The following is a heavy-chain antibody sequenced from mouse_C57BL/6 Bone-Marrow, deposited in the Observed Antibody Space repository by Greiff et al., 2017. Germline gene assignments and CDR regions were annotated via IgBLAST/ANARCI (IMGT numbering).Heavy chain of an antibody. V-gene: IGHV1-54*01. CDR3: ARSGIYYDYAFDY. CDR1: GYAFTNYL. CDR2: INPGSGGT. Sequence: QVQLQHSGAELVRPGTSVKVSCKASGYAFTNYLIEWVKQRPGQGLEWIGVINPGSGGTNYNEKFKGKATLTADKSSSTAYMQLSSLTSEDSAVYFCARSGIYYDYAFDYWGQGTTLTVSS. J-gene: IGHJ2*01. D-gene: IGHD2-4*01.